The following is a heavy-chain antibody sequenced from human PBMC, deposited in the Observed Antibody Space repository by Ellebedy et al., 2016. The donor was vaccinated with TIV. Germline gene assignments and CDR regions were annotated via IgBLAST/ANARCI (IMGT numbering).Heavy chain of an antibody. J-gene: IGHJ4*02. Sequence: PGGSLRLSCAASGFTFSSNDIHWVRQGTGKGLEWVSAIGSAGETYYSGSVKGRFTISRENGKNSGYLQMNSLRAEDTAVYYGARASAGLDYWGQGTLVTVSS. CDR1: GFTFSSND. V-gene: IGHV3-13*01. D-gene: IGHD6-13*01. CDR3: ARASAGLDY. CDR2: IGSAGET.